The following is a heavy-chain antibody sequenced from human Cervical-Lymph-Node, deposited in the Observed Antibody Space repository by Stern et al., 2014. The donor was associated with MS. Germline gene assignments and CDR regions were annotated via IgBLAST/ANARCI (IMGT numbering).Heavy chain of an antibody. V-gene: IGHV2-5*02. CDR1: GFSFDTSGVG. CDR2: IYWDDEK. J-gene: IGHJ6*02. D-gene: IGHD1-26*01. CDR3: AHTFGGRRYYYYGMDV. Sequence: QVTLRESGPTLVKPTQTLTLTCTFSGFSFDTSGVGVGWVRQPPGKALEWLALIYWDDEKRYSPSLKSRLTVTKDTSKNQVVLTLTNMDPVDTATYYCAHTFGGRRYYYYGMDVWGQGTTVTVSS.